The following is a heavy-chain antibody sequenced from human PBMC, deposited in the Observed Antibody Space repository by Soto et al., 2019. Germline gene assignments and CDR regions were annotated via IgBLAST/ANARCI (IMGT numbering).Heavy chain of an antibody. V-gene: IGHV1-3*01. CDR1: GYTFTGYA. CDR3: ARSGFVGIVVVATLHMDV. D-gene: IGHD2-2*01. Sequence: ASVKVSCKASGYTFTGYAMHWVRQAPGQRLEWMGCINAANANTKFSQKFQGRVTITRDTSASTAYMELSSLRSEDTAVYYCARSGFVGIVVVATLHMDVWGQGTTVTVSS. CDR2: INAANANT. J-gene: IGHJ6*02.